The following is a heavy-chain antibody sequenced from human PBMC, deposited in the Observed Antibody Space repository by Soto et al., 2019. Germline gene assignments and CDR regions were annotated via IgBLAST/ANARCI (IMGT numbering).Heavy chain of an antibody. CDR2: IYSGGST. CDR1: GFTVSSNY. V-gene: IGHV3-53*01. Sequence: GGSLRLSCAASGFTVSSNYMSWVRQAPGKGLEWVSVIYSGGSTYYADSVKGRFTISRDNSKNTLCLQMNSLRAEDTAVYYCASPAPYCSGGSCHRADYWGQGTLVTVSS. D-gene: IGHD2-15*01. CDR3: ASPAPYCSGGSCHRADY. J-gene: IGHJ4*02.